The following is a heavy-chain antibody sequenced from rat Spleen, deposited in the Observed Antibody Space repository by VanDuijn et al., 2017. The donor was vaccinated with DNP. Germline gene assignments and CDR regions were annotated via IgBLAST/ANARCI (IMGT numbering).Heavy chain of an antibody. D-gene: IGHD1-5*01. CDR1: GFTFSNYD. V-gene: IGHV5S23*01. Sequence: EVQLVESGGGLVQPGRSLKLSCAASGFTFSNYDMAWVRQAPTKGLEWVTAISTSSGSTYYRDSVKGRFTVSRDNAKSTLYLQMDSLRSEDKATYYCARRAYNYGYFDYWGQGVMVTVSS. CDR3: ARRAYNYGYFDY. CDR2: ISTSSGST. J-gene: IGHJ2*01.